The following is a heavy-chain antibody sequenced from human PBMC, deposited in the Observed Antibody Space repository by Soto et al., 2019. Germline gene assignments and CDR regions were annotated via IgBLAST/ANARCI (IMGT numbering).Heavy chain of an antibody. Sequence: QVQLVESGGGVVQPGRSLRLSCAASGFTFSSDGMHWVRQAPGKGLEWVAVISYDGSNKYYADSVKGRFTISRDNSKNTLYLQMNSLRAEDTAVYYCAKGSPPGSVGFDYWGQGTLVTVSS. J-gene: IGHJ4*02. D-gene: IGHD3-10*01. V-gene: IGHV3-30*18. CDR3: AKGSPPGSVGFDY. CDR2: ISYDGSNK. CDR1: GFTFSSDG.